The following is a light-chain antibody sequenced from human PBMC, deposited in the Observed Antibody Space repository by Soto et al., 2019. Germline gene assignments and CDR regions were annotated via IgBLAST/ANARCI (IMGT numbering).Light chain of an antibody. J-gene: IGKJ5*01. CDR1: QGLKF. CDR2: EAT. V-gene: IGKV1-12*01. CDR3: QQANSFPIT. Sequence: EIHRTQSPASVSATVVYTVTITRRASQGLKFLAWYQQKPGKAPRLLIYEATNLQSGVPPRFSGSGSGTDFTLTISSLQPEDFATYFCQQANSFPITSGQGTRLENK.